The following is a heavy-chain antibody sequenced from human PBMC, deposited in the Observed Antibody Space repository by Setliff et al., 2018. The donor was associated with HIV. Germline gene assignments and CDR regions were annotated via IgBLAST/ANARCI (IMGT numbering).Heavy chain of an antibody. V-gene: IGHV3-21*01. D-gene: IGHD2-15*01. Sequence: PGGSLRLSCSASGFTFTNYSMNWVRQPPGKGLEWVSSISSTSAYTYYADSVKGRFTISRDNSKNTLYLQMNSLRAEDTAVYYCASARIPTGGMSTSFDYWGQGTPVTVS. J-gene: IGHJ4*02. CDR2: ISSTSAYT. CDR1: GFTFTNYS. CDR3: ASARIPTGGMSTSFDY.